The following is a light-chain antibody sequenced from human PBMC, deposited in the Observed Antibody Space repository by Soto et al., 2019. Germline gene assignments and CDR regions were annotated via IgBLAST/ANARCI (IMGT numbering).Light chain of an antibody. V-gene: IGKV3-20*01. CDR1: QSVSSSY. J-gene: IGKJ1*01. CDR2: GAS. Sequence: EIVLTQSPGTLSLSPGERATLSCRASQSVSSSYLAWYQQKPGQAPRLLIYGASSRATGIPDRSSGSGSGTDFTLTISRLEPEDFAVYYCQQYGALGQGTKVEIK. CDR3: QQYGA.